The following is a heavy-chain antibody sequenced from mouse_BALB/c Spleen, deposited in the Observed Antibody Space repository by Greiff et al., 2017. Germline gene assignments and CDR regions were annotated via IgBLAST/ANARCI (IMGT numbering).Heavy chain of an antibody. J-gene: IGHJ1*01. V-gene: IGHV7-1*02. Sequence: EVKLVESGGGSVQPGGSLRLSCATSGFTFSDFYMEWVRQPPGKRLEWIAASRNKANDYTTEYSASVKGRFIVSRDTSQSILYLQMNALRAEDTAIYYCARDADYRYFDVWGAGTTVTVSS. CDR2: SRNKANDYTT. CDR1: GFTFSDFY. CDR3: ARDADYRYFDV.